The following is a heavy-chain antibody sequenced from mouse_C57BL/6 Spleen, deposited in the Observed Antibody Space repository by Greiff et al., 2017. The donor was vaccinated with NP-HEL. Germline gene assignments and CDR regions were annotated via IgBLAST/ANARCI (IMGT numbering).Heavy chain of an antibody. V-gene: IGHV5-17*01. D-gene: IGHD2-2*01. J-gene: IGHJ3*01. CDR1: GFTFSDYG. CDR3: ARSFYGDDDGAFDY. CDR2: ISSGSSTI. Sequence: EVMLVESGGGLVKPGGSLKLSCAASGFTFSDYGMHWVRQAPEKGLEWVAYISSGSSTIYYADTVKGRFTISRDNAKNTLFLQLTSLRSEDTDMYYCARSFYGDDDGAFDYWGQGTLVTVSA.